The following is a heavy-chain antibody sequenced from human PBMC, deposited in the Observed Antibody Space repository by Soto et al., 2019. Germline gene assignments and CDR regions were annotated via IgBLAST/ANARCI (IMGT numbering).Heavy chain of an antibody. Sequence: EAQLLESGGGLVQPGGSLRLSCAASGFTFSSYAMSWVRQAPGKGLEWVSAISGSGGSTYYADSVKGRFTISRDNSKNTLYLQMNSLRAEDTAVYYCAQGWLQLLFTLDYWGQGTLVTVSS. CDR3: AQGWLQLLFTLDY. D-gene: IGHD5-12*01. CDR2: ISGSGGST. CDR1: GFTFSSYA. V-gene: IGHV3-23*01. J-gene: IGHJ4*02.